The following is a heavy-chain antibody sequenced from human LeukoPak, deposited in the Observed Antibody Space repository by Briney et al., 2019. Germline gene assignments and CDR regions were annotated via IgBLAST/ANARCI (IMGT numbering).Heavy chain of an antibody. CDR1: GGSFSGYY. CDR3: ASQWEHH. J-gene: IGHJ4*02. Sequence: SETLSLTCAVYGGSFSGYYWSWIRQPPGKGLEWIGEINHSGSTNYNPSLKSRVTISVDTSKNQFSLKLSSVTAADTAVYYCASQWEHHWGQGTLVTVSS. CDR2: INHSGST. D-gene: IGHD1-26*01. V-gene: IGHV4-34*01.